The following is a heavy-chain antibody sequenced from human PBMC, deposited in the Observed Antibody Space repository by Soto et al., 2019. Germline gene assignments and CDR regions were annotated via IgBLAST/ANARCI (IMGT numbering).Heavy chain of an antibody. D-gene: IGHD3-22*01. Sequence: SVKVSCKASGGTFSNHAVSWVRQAPGQGPEWMGGIIPLSGTTNYAQKFQGRLTITAAESMTTAYMELSSLRYEDTAVYYCARGPDRSGFYLFDYWGQGTLVTVSS. CDR2: IIPLSGTT. J-gene: IGHJ4*02. CDR3: ARGPDRSGFYLFDY. V-gene: IGHV1-69*13. CDR1: GGTFSNHA.